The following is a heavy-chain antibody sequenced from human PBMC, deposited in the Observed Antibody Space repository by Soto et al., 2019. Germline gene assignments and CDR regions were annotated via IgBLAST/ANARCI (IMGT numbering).Heavy chain of an antibody. Sequence: QVQLVQSGAEVKKPGSSVKVSCKASGGTFSSYAISWVRQAPGQGLEWMGGISPIFGTANYAQKIQGRVTITADESTSTGYMELSSLRSEDTAVYYCARDLPTYDSSGYLGYWGQGTLVTVSS. J-gene: IGHJ4*02. CDR3: ARDLPTYDSSGYLGY. D-gene: IGHD3-22*01. V-gene: IGHV1-69*01. CDR1: GGTFSSYA. CDR2: ISPIFGTA.